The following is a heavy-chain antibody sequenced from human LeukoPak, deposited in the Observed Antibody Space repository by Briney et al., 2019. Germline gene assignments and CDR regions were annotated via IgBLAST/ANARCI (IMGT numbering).Heavy chain of an antibody. CDR3: ARQIQPKTDGMDV. CDR1: GFTFSSNY. Sequence: GGSLRLSCAASGFTFSSNYMSWVRQAPGKGLEWVSVIYSGGSTYYADSVKGRFTISRDNSKNTLYLQMNSLRAEDTAVYYCARQIQPKTDGMDVWGQGTTVTVSS. J-gene: IGHJ6*02. CDR2: IYSGGST. V-gene: IGHV3-66*04. D-gene: IGHD1-1*01.